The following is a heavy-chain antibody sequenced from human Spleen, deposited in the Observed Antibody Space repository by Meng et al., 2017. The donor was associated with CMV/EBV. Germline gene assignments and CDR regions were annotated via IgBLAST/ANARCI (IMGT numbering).Heavy chain of an antibody. Sequence: GESLKISCAASGITFSDHYMDWVRQAPGKGLEWVGRSRNKPNGYTTEYAASVKGRFTISRDDSKNTLYLQMNSLKTEDTAVYYCTDSSVGYWGQGTLVTVSS. D-gene: IGHD3-22*01. CDR1: GITFSDHY. CDR2: SRNKPNGYTT. J-gene: IGHJ4*02. CDR3: TDSSVGY. V-gene: IGHV3-72*01.